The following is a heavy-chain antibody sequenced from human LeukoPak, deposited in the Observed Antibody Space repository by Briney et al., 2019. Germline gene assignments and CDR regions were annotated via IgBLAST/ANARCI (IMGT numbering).Heavy chain of an antibody. Sequence: ASVTVSCKASGYTFTRYGISWVRQAPGQGLEGMGWISAYNGNTNYAQKLQGRVTMTTDTSTSTAYMELRSLRSDDTAVYYCARFYYYDSSGYGRFDPWGQGTLVTVSS. V-gene: IGHV1-18*01. D-gene: IGHD3-22*01. CDR2: ISAYNGNT. CDR1: GYTFTRYG. CDR3: ARFYYYDSSGYGRFDP. J-gene: IGHJ5*02.